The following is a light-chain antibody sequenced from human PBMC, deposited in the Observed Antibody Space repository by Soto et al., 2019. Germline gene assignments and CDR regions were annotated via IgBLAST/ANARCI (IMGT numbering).Light chain of an antibody. Sequence: QLVLTQSPSASASPGASVKLTCTLSRGHSSYAIAWYQQQAEKGPRYLMKLNSDGSHSKGDGIPDRFSGSSSGAERYLTISSLQSEDEADYYCQTWGTGIRIFGGGTKVTVL. J-gene: IGLJ2*01. V-gene: IGLV4-69*01. CDR2: LNSDGSH. CDR1: RGHSSYA. CDR3: QTWGTGIRI.